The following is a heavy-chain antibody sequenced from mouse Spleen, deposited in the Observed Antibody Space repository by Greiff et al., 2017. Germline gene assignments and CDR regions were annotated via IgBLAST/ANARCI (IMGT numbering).Heavy chain of an antibody. J-gene: IGHJ4*01. CDR1: GFTFSSYA. CDR2: ISSGGSYT. V-gene: IGHV5-9-1*01. Sequence: EVKVVESGGGLVKPGGSLKLSCAASGFTFSSYAMSWVRQTPEKRLEWVATISSGGSYTYYPDSVKGRFTISRDNAKNTLYLQMSSLRSEDTAMYYCASHYYGSSHFAMDYWGQGTSVTVSS. D-gene: IGHD1-1*01. CDR3: ASHYYGSSHFAMDY.